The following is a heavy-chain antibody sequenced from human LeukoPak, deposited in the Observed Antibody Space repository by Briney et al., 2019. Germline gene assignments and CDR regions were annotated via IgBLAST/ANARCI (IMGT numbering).Heavy chain of an antibody. D-gene: IGHD6-19*01. Sequence: ASVKVSCKASGYTFTSYGISWVQQAPGQGLEWMGWISAYNGNTNYAQKLQGRVTMTTDTSTSTVYMELRSLRSDDTAIYYCARDLSIAVAGTGDYWGQGTLVTVSS. CDR3: ARDLSIAVAGTGDY. J-gene: IGHJ4*02. V-gene: IGHV1-18*01. CDR2: ISAYNGNT. CDR1: GYTFTSYG.